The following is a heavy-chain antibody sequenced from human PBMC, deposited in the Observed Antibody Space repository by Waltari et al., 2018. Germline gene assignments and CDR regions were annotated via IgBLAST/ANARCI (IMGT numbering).Heavy chain of an antibody. Sequence: EVQLVESGGGLVKPGGSLRLSCAASGFTFSSYSMNWVRQAPGKGLEWVSSISSSSSYIYYADSVKGRFTISRDNAKNSLYLQMNSLRAEDTAVYYCAREIRGAPAAFDIWGQGTMVIVSS. V-gene: IGHV3-21*01. J-gene: IGHJ3*02. D-gene: IGHD1-26*01. CDR2: ISSSSSYI. CDR3: AREIRGAPAAFDI. CDR1: GFTFSSYS.